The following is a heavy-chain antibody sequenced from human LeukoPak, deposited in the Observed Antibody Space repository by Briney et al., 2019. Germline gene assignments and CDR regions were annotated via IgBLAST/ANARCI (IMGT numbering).Heavy chain of an antibody. CDR1: GFTFSNFE. CDR2: ISTSGAST. D-gene: IGHD5-18*01. J-gene: IGHJ4*02. CDR3: ARERGYNYGYSGYYDQ. Sequence: GGSLRLSCAASGFTFSNFEMNWVRQAPGKGLEWISYISTSGASTYYADSVKGRFTVSRDNAKNAMYLRMDTLRAEDTAVYYCARERGYNYGYSGYYDQWGQGILVTVHS. V-gene: IGHV3-48*03.